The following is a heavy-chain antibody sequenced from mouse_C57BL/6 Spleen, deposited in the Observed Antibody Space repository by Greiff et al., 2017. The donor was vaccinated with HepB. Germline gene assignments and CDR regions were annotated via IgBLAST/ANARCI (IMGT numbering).Heavy chain of an antibody. CDR2: INPNNGGT. CDR3: ARSVSGNSYFDY. V-gene: IGHV1-26*01. CDR1: GYTFTDYY. Sequence: EVQLQQSGPELVKPGASVKISCKASGYTFTDYYMNWVKQSHGKSLEWIGDINPNNGGTSYNQKFKGKATLTVDKSSSTAYMELRSLTSEDSAVYYCARSVSGNSYFDYWGQGTTLTVSS. J-gene: IGHJ2*01. D-gene: IGHD2-1*01.